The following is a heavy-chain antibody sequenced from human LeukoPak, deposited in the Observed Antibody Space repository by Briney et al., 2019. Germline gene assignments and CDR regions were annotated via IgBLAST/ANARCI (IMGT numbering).Heavy chain of an antibody. CDR2: IKQDGSEK. D-gene: IGHD6-19*01. CDR3: ARCKGGWSDHFYGMDV. J-gene: IGHJ6*02. V-gene: IGHV3-7*01. CDR1: GFTFNHYW. Sequence: TGGSLRLSCAASGFTFNHYWMTWVRQAPERGLEWVANIKQDGSEKYYVDSVKGRFTVPRDNAKNSVYLQMNSLRVEDTAVYYCARCKGGWSDHFYGMDVWGQGTTVTVSS.